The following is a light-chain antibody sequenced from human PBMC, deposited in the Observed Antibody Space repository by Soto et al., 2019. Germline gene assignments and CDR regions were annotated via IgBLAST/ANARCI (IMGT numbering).Light chain of an antibody. CDR2: SSD. V-gene: IGLV1-44*01. J-gene: IGLJ3*02. CDR1: SSNIGSNT. Sequence: QSVLTQPPSASETPGQRVTISCSGSSSNIGSNTVNWYHQLPGTAPKLLFHSSDQRPSGVPDRFSGSKSGTSASLAISGRQSEDEADYYCAAWDDSLNVVVFGGGTKLTVL. CDR3: AAWDDSLNVVV.